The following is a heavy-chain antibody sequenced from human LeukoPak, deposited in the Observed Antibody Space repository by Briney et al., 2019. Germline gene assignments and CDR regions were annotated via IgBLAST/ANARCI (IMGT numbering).Heavy chain of an antibody. D-gene: IGHD1-1*01. CDR2: IIPIFGTA. V-gene: IGHV1-69*05. J-gene: IGHJ4*02. CDR3: ATYMLRDNWNVHTFDS. Sequence: SVKVSCKASGGTFITYTINWVRQAPGQGLEWMGGIIPIFGTANYAQKFQGRVTVTTDDSTSTASMELSSLRSEDTAVYYCATYMLRDNWNVHTFDSWGQGTLVTVSS. CDR1: GGTFITYT.